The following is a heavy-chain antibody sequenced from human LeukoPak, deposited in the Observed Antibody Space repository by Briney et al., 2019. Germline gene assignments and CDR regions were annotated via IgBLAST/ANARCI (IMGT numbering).Heavy chain of an antibody. J-gene: IGHJ6*03. V-gene: IGHV4-59*12. CDR1: GGSISSYY. CDR2: IYYSGST. Sequence: SETLSLTCTVSGGSISSYYWSWIRQPPGKGLEWIGYIYYSGSTNYNPSLKSRVTISVDTSKNQFSLKLSSVTAADTAVYYRARVVYYMDVWGKGTTVTVSS. CDR3: ARVVYYMDV.